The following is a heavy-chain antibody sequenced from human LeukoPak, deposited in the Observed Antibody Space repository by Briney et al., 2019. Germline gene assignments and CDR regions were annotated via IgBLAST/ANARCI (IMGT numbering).Heavy chain of an antibody. CDR2: INADGSST. CDR3: ARDGSYWYFDL. CDR1: GFTFSNYW. V-gene: IGHV3-74*01. Sequence: PGGSLRLSCAASGFTFSNYWMHWVRQVPGKGLVWVSHINADGSSTNYADSVKGRVTVSRDNAKNTLYLQVNSLRTDDTAVYFCARDGSYWYFDLWGRGTLVTVSS. J-gene: IGHJ2*01. D-gene: IGHD5-12*01.